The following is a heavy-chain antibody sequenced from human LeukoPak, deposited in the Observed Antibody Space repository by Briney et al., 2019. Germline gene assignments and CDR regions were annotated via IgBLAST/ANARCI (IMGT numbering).Heavy chain of an antibody. J-gene: IGHJ6*03. V-gene: IGHV4-59*12. CDR2: IYYSGST. CDR1: GGSISSYY. CDR3: ARLTIVVVPAASGYYYYMDV. Sequence: SSETLSLTCTVSGGSISSYYWSWIRQPPGKGLEWIGYIYYSGSTNYNPSLKSRVTISVDTSKNQFSLKLSSVTAADTAVYYCARLTIVVVPAASGYYYYMDVWGKGTTVTISS. D-gene: IGHD2-2*01.